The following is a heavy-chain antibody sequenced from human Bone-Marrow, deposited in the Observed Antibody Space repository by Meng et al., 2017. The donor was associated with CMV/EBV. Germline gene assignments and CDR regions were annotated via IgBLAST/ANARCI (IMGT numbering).Heavy chain of an antibody. Sequence: GGSLRLSCAASGFTFSSYAMHWVRQAPGKGLEWVAVISYDGSDKYYADSVKGRFTISRDNSKNTLVLQMNSLRAEDASVYYCTRDFFLRYGRSPLGYWGQGTLVTVSS. V-gene: IGHV3-30-3*01. J-gene: IGHJ4*02. CDR2: ISYDGSDK. CDR3: TRDFFLRYGRSPLGY. CDR1: GFTFSSYA. D-gene: IGHD6-13*01.